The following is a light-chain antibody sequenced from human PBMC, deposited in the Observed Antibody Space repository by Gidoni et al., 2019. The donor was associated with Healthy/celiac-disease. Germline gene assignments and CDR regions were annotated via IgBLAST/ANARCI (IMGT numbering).Light chain of an antibody. CDR1: QSVSSN. J-gene: IGKJ4*01. Sequence: EIVMTQSPATQSVSPGERATLSCRASQSVSSNFAWYQQKPVQAPRLLIYGASTRATGIPARFSGSGSGTEFTLSISSLQSEYFAVYYCQQYNNWPLTFGGGTKVEIK. CDR2: GAS. CDR3: QQYNNWPLT. V-gene: IGKV3-15*01.